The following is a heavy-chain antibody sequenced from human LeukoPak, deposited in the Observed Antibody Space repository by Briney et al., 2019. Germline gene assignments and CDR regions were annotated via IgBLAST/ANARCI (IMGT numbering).Heavy chain of an antibody. CDR3: AAKGNGYTGIYVFAH. CDR2: ISYDVSNK. J-gene: IGHJ4*02. Sequence: GGSLRLSCAASGFTFSSYAIHWVRQAPGKGLEWVAVISYDVSNKYYADSVKGRFTISRDTSDNTLNLQMNGLGAEDSAVYYCAAKGNGYTGIYVFAHWGQGTLVTVSA. CDR1: GFTFSSYA. V-gene: IGHV3-30*14. D-gene: IGHD1-26*01.